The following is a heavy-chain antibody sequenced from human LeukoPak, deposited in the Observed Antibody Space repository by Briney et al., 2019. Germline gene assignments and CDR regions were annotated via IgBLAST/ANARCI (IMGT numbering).Heavy chain of an antibody. CDR1: GGSISSGGYY. CDR2: IYYSGST. J-gene: IGHJ4*02. V-gene: IGHV4-31*03. CDR3: ASLKGQQLASYYFDY. D-gene: IGHD6-13*01. Sequence: PSETLSLTCTVSGGSISSGGYYWSWIRQHPGKGLEWIGYIYYSGSTYYNPSLKSRVTISVDTSKNQCSLKLSSVTAADAAVYYCASLKGQQLASYYFDYWGQGTLVTVSS.